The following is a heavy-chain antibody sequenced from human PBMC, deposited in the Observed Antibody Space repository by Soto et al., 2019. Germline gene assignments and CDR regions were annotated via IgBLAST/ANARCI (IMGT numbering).Heavy chain of an antibody. J-gene: IGHJ4*02. CDR2: ISGGGDNT. CDR3: ANRFYSANRGSSDY. V-gene: IGHV3-23*01. Sequence: EVQLLESGGGLVQPGGSLRLSCAASGFTFSDYGMNWVRQAPGKGLEWVSGISGGGDNTHYADSVKARFTISRDNSKNTLFLQMNNLGAEDTAGYYGANRFYSANRGSSDYWGQGTLVTVSS. CDR1: GFTFSDYG. D-gene: IGHD2-15*01.